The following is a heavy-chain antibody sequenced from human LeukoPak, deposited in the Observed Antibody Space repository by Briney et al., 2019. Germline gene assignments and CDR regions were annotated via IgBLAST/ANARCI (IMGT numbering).Heavy chain of an antibody. D-gene: IGHD3-9*01. Sequence: SETLSLTCTVSGGSISSYYWSWIRQPPGKGLEWIGYIYYSGSTNYNPSLKSRVTISVHTSKNQFSLKLTSVTAADSAVYYCTREGPPVHYTGYYDYWGQGTLVTVSS. V-gene: IGHV4-59*01. J-gene: IGHJ4*02. CDR3: TREGPPVHYTGYYDY. CDR2: IYYSGST. CDR1: GGSISSYY.